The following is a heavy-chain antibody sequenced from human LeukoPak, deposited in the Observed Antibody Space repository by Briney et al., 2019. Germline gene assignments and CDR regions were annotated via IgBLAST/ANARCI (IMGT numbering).Heavy chain of an antibody. CDR2: INWKTGNG. J-gene: IGHJ2*01. Sequence: PGGSLRLSCAVSGFNFDDYAMHWVRQAPGRGLEWVSGINWKTGNGIYADSVKGRFTISRDNAKNSLYLQMSSLRAEDTALYYCTRRAARWQFDLWGRGTLLTASS. CDR1: GFNFDDYA. V-gene: IGHV3-9*01. CDR3: TRRAARWQFDL. D-gene: IGHD5-24*01.